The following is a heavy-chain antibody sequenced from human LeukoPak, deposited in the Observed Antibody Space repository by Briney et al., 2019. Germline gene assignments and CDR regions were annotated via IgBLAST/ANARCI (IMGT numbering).Heavy chain of an antibody. V-gene: IGHV3-23*01. CDR3: ARDIRNYYDSGAYGWFDP. CDR2: ISGSGGNV. D-gene: IGHD3-10*01. Sequence: GGSLRLSCEASGFTFSHYNMNWVRQAPGKGLEWVSSISGSGGNVYYAGSVRGRFTISRDNSKNTVYLQMNSLRAEDTATYYCARDIRNYYDSGAYGWFDPWGQGTLVPVSS. J-gene: IGHJ5*02. CDR1: GFTFSHYN.